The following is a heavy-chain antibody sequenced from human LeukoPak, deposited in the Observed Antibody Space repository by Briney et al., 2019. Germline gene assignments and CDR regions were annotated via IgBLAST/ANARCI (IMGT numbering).Heavy chain of an antibody. V-gene: IGHV3-23*01. J-gene: IGHJ4*02. CDR1: GFTFSTFA. CDR2: ISGSGAGT. CDR3: AKSSNEWELNSFDS. D-gene: IGHD1-26*01. Sequence: GGSLKLSCAASGFTFSTFAMSWVRQAPGKGLEWVSAISGSGAGTDYADSVRGRFIISRDNSKNTMYLQMSSLRAEDTAIYYCAKSSNEWELNSFDSWGQGILVPVSS.